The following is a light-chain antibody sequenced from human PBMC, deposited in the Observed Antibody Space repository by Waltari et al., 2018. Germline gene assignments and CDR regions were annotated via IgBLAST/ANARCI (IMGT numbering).Light chain of an antibody. J-gene: IGLJ3*02. V-gene: IGLV3-9*01. Sequence: SYDLTQPLSVSVALGQTARIPCGGDNIVRTNVHWYQQKPGQAPLLVIYRDTNRPSGIPERFSGSNLGNTATLTISRVQDGDEGDYYCQVWDSGTGVFGGGTKLTVL. CDR3: QVWDSGTGV. CDR2: RDT. CDR1: NIVRTN.